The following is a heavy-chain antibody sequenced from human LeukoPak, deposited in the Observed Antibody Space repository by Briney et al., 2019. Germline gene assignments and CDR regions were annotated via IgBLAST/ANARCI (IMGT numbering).Heavy chain of an antibody. CDR2: INHSGST. Sequence: PSETLSLTCAVYGGSFSGYYWSWIRQPPGKGLEWIGEINHSGSTNYNPSLKSRVTISVDTSKNQFSLKLSSVTAADTAVYYCARDRSGYDPQSNYYYYYMDVWGKGTTVTVSS. CDR3: ARDRSGYDPQSNYYYYYMDV. D-gene: IGHD5-12*01. J-gene: IGHJ6*03. V-gene: IGHV4-34*01. CDR1: GGSFSGYY.